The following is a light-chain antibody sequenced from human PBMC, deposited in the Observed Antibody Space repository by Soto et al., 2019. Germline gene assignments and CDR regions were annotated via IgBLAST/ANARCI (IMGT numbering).Light chain of an antibody. CDR3: SSYAGSNNLVV. CDR2: EVS. CDR1: SSDVGGYNY. J-gene: IGLJ2*01. V-gene: IGLV2-8*01. Sequence: QSALTQPPSASGSPGQSVTISCTGTSSDVGGYNYVSWYQQHPGKAPKVMIYEVSKRPSGVPGRFSGSESGNTASLTVSGLQAEDEADYYCSSYAGSNNLVVFGGGTKLTVL.